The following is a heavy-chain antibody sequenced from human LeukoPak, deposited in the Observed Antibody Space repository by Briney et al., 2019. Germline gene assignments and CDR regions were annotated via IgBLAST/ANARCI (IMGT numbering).Heavy chain of an antibody. Sequence: GASVKVSCKASGYTFTGYYMHWVRQAPGQGLEWMGWINPNSGGTNYAQKFQGRVTMTRDTSISTAYMELSRLRSDDTAVYYCARGFVNRWQQLGSYWGQGTLATVSS. CDR2: INPNSGGT. D-gene: IGHD6-13*01. J-gene: IGHJ4*02. CDR3: ARGFVNRWQQLGSY. CDR1: GYTFTGYY. V-gene: IGHV1-2*02.